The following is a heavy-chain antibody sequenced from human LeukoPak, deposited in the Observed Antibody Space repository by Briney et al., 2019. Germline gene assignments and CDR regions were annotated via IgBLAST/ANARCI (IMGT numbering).Heavy chain of an antibody. J-gene: IGHJ6*02. CDR3: AKVSDHYYYGMDV. CDR1: GYSFTSYW. Sequence: GESLKISCKGSGYSFTSYWISWVRQMPGKGLEWMGRIDPSDSYTNYSPSFHGHVTISADKSISTAYLQWSSLKATDTAMYYCAKVSDHYYYGMDVWGQGTTVTVSS. D-gene: IGHD4-11*01. V-gene: IGHV5-10-1*01. CDR2: IDPSDSYT.